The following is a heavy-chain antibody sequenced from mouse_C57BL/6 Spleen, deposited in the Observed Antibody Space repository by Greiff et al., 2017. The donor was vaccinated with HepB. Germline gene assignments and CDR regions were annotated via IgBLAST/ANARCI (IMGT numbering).Heavy chain of an antibody. CDR3: ARSNPYFDY. V-gene: IGHV1-61*01. J-gene: IGHJ2*01. CDR2: IYPSDSET. Sequence: QVQLQQSGAELVRPGSSVKLSCKASGYTFTSYWMDWVKQRPGQGLEWIGNIYPSDSETHYNQKFKDKATLTVDKTSSTAYMQLSSLTSEDSAVYYCARSNPYFDYWGQGTTLTVSS. CDR1: GYTFTSYW.